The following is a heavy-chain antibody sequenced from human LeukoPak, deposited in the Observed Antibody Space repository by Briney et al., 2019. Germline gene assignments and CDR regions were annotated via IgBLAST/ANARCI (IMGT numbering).Heavy chain of an antibody. V-gene: IGHV4-39*07. CDR3: ARGEGSSYPFDY. Sequence: SETLSLTCTVSGGSISSSSYYWGWIRQPPGKGLEWIGSIYYSGSTYYSPSLKSRVTISVDTSKNQFSLNLSSVTAADTAVYFCARGEGSSYPFDYWGQGTLVTVSS. CDR2: IYYSGST. J-gene: IGHJ4*02. D-gene: IGHD2-2*01. CDR1: GGSISSSSYY.